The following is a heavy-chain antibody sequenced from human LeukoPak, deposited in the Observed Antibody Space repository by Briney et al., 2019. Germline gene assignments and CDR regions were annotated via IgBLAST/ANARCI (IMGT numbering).Heavy chain of an antibody. V-gene: IGHV3-74*01. Sequence: GGSLRLSCVGSGFTFSNYWMHWVRQAPGKGLVWISRINGDGSSAIDADSVKGRFTISRDNAKNTLYLQMNSLRADDTAVYYCARDSGYSGYSDYWGQGTLVTVSS. D-gene: IGHD5-12*01. CDR2: INGDGSSA. CDR1: GFTFSNYW. J-gene: IGHJ4*02. CDR3: ARDSGYSGYSDY.